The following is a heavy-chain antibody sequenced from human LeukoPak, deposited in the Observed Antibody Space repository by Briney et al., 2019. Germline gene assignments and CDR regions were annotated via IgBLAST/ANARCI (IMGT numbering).Heavy chain of an antibody. CDR3: AKAQIGVMGGNFDF. D-gene: IGHD1-26*01. J-gene: IGHJ4*02. CDR2: IGSSGSNT. Sequence: GGSLRLSCAASGFTFSSYAMSWVRQAPGKGLEWVSAIGSSGSNTYYADSVKGRFTISRDNPRDILYVQMTSLRAEDTAIYYCAKAQIGVMGGNFDFWGQGALVTVSS. CDR1: GFTFSSYA. V-gene: IGHV3-23*05.